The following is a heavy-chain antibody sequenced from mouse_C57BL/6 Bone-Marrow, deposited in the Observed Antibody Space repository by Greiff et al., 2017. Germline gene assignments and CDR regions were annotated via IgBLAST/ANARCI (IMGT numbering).Heavy chain of an antibody. CDR2: IDPSDSYT. V-gene: IGHV1-50*01. CDR3: ARGGVITRD. J-gene: IGHJ3*01. D-gene: IGHD1-1*01. Sequence: QVQLQQPGAELVKPGASVKLSCKASGYTFTSYWMQWVKQRPGQGLEWIGAIDPSDSYTNYNQKFKGKATLTVDTSSSTAYMQRSSLTSEDSAVYYCARGGVITRDWGQGTLVTVSA. CDR1: GYTFTSYW.